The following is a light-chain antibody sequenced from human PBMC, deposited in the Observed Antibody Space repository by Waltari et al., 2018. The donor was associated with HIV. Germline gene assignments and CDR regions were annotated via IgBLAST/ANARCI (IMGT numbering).Light chain of an antibody. Sequence: SYVLTQSPSVSVAPGQTARITCGGNNIGSKNVHWYQQKPGQAPVLVVYDDSDRPSGIPGRFSGSNSGDTATLTISSVEAGDEADYYCQVWDSRSDPWVFGGGTKVTVL. CDR3: QVWDSRSDPWV. J-gene: IGLJ3*02. V-gene: IGLV3-21*02. CDR2: DDS. CDR1: NIGSKN.